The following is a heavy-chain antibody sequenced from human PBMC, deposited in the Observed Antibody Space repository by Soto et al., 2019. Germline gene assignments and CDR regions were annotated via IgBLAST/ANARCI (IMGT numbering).Heavy chain of an antibody. CDR2: IIVSGSRT. CDR3: AKNRGCGDNCLDAFDI. D-gene: IGHD2-21*02. CDR1: GFTFSSYA. J-gene: IGHJ3*02. Sequence: GGSLRLSCAASGFTFSSYAMSWVRQAPGKGLEWVSSIIVSGSRTYYADSVRGRFTISRDNSKNTLYLQMNRLIAEDTAVYYCAKNRGCGDNCLDAFDIWGQGTMVTVSS. V-gene: IGHV3-23*01.